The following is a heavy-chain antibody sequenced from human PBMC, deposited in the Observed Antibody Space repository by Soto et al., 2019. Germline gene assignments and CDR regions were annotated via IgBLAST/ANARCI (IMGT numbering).Heavy chain of an antibody. D-gene: IGHD3-10*01. CDR1: GFTFINYA. J-gene: IGHJ5*02. CDR3: ARDAISMVRGTNNWFDP. Sequence: EVQLLESGGGWVQPGGSLPLTFPASGFTFINYAMSWVRQAPGKGLEWVSAISGGGISTYYADSVRGRFTISRDNSRNTLYRRMNRLRAEDTAVYYCARDAISMVRGTNNWFDPWGHGTLVTVSS. CDR2: ISGGGIST. V-gene: IGHV3-23*01.